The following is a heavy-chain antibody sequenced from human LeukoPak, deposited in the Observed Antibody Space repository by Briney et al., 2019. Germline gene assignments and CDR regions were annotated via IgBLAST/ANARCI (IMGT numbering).Heavy chain of an antibody. Sequence: GAPVKVSCKASGGTFSSYAISWVRQAPGQGLEWMGRIIPILGIANYAQKFQGRVTITADKSTSTAYMELGSLRSEDTAVYYCARENHDSSGYYYDYWGQGTLVTVSS. CDR2: IIPILGIA. D-gene: IGHD3-22*01. CDR1: GGTFSSYA. CDR3: ARENHDSSGYYYDY. V-gene: IGHV1-69*04. J-gene: IGHJ4*02.